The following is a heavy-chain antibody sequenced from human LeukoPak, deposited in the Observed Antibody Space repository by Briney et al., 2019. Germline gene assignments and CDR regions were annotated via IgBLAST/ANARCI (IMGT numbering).Heavy chain of an antibody. CDR1: GFTFSDSA. CDR2: IRSKANNYAP. D-gene: IGHD1-26*01. CDR3: TTWDGGY. V-gene: IGHV3-73*01. J-gene: IGHJ4*02. Sequence: GGSLRLSCAASGFTFSDSAMHWVRQASGKGLEWVGRIRSKANNYAPAYAASVKGRFTISRDDSKNTAYLQMNNLKTEDTAMYYCTTWDGGYWGQGTLVTVSS.